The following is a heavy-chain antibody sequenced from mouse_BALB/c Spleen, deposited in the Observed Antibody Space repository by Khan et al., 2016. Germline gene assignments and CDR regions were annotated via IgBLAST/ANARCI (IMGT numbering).Heavy chain of an antibody. CDR1: GYTFTEYT. Sequence: VRLQQSGPDLVKPGASVKISCKTSGYTFTEYTMNWVKQSHGKGLEWIGSIDLNNGGTTYTQNFKVKATLTVDKSSNTAYMGLRSLTSADSAVYYSATGRWSFDVWAAGTTLTSSP. CDR3: ATGRWSFDV. V-gene: IGHV1-18*01. D-gene: IGHD3-3*01. J-gene: IGHJ1*02. CDR2: IDLNNGGT.